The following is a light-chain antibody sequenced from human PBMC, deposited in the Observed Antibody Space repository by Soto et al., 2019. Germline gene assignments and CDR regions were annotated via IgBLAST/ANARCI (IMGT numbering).Light chain of an antibody. CDR2: EVS. CDR3: SSYTNSGSV. CDR1: SSDVGGYNY. J-gene: IGLJ2*01. V-gene: IGLV2-14*01. Sequence: QSVLTQPASVSGSPGQSITISCTGTSSDVGGYNYVSWYQHHPDKAPKLLIYEVSNRPSGVSNRFSASKSGNTASLTISGLQAEAEADYYCSSYTNSGSVFGGGTKLTVL.